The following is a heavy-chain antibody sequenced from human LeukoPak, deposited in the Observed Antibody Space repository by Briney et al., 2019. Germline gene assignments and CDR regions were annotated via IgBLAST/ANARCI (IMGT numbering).Heavy chain of an antibody. CDR1: GFTFSSYW. Sequence: GSLRLSCAASGFTFSSYWMSWIRQPPGKGLEWIGEINHSGSTNYNPSLKSRVTISVDTSKNQFSLKLSSVTAADTAVYYCARPSITVVRGRWFDPWGQGTLVTVSS. D-gene: IGHD3-10*01. CDR3: ARPSITVVRGRWFDP. J-gene: IGHJ5*02. CDR2: INHSGST. V-gene: IGHV4-34*01.